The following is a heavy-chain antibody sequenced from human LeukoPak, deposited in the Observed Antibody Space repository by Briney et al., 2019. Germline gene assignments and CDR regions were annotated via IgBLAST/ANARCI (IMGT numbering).Heavy chain of an antibody. V-gene: IGHV3-7*01. Sequence: PGGSLRLSCAASRFTFSSYAMSWVRQAPGKGPEWVANINQDGSEKHYVDSVKGRFTISRDNAKNSLFLQMNSLRVEDTAVFYCARDGFVGAADYWGQGTLVTVSS. CDR2: INQDGSEK. CDR1: RFTFSSYA. J-gene: IGHJ4*02. CDR3: ARDGFVGAADY. D-gene: IGHD6-13*01.